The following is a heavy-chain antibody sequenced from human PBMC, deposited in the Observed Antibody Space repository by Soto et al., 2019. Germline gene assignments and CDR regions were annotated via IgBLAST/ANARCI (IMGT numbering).Heavy chain of an antibody. V-gene: IGHV3-30*18. D-gene: IGHD2-2*01. CDR1: GFTFSSYG. Sequence: PGGSLRLSCAASGFTFSSYGMHWVRQAPGKGLEWVAVISYDGSNKYYADSVKGRFTISRDNSKNTLYLQMNSLRAEDTAVYYCAKAGYCSSTSCYSAPIDYWGQGTLVTVSS. CDR3: AKAGYCSSTSCYSAPIDY. CDR2: ISYDGSNK. J-gene: IGHJ4*02.